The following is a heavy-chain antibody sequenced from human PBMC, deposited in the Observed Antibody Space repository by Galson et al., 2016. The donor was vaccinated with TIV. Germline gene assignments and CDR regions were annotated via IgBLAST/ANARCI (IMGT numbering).Heavy chain of an antibody. D-gene: IGHD4-17*01. Sequence: SLRLSCAASGFTFSSYGMHWVRQAPGKGLEWVAVTLYDGTKKFYADSVKGRLTISKDNSKNTVSLEMNSLRLEDTAVYYCARDPRIYGDYLLAYFDYWGQGTLLTVSS. J-gene: IGHJ4*02. V-gene: IGHV3-30*03. CDR1: GFTFSSYG. CDR3: ARDPRIYGDYLLAYFDY. CDR2: TLYDGTKK.